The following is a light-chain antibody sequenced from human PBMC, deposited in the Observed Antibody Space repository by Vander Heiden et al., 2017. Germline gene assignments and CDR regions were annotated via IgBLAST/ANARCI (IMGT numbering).Light chain of an antibody. CDR3: QQRSSWPRT. V-gene: IGKV3-11*01. CDR2: GAS. Sequence: EIVLTQSPATLSLSPGERATLSCRASQGVSSYLAWYQHRPGQAPRLLIYGASKRATGIPARFSGSGSGTDFTLTISSLESEDFAVYYCQQRSSWPRTFGQGTKVEI. CDR1: QGVSSY. J-gene: IGKJ1*01.